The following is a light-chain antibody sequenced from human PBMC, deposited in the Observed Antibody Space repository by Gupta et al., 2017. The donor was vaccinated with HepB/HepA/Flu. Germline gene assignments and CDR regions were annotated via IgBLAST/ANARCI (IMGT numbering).Light chain of an antibody. CDR1: QSVSSSY. Sequence: GERATLSCRASQSVSSSYLAWYQQKPGQAPRLLIYGASSRATGIPDRFSGSGSGTDFTLTISKLEPEDFAVYYCQQYGSSPGTLGQGTKVEIK. CDR2: GAS. V-gene: IGKV3-20*01. CDR3: QQYGSSPGT. J-gene: IGKJ1*01.